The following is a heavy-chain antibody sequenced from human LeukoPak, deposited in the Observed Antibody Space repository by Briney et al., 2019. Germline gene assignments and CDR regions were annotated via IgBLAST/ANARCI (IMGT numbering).Heavy chain of an antibody. J-gene: IGHJ5*02. V-gene: IGHV4-59*01. CDR1: GGSLSSYY. CDR2: IYYSGST. D-gene: IGHD3-16*01. CDR3: ARTDHLDWFDP. Sequence: PSETLSLTCTVSGGSLSSYYWSWIRQPPGKGLEWIGYIYYSGSTNYNPSLKSRVTISVDTSKNQFSLKLSSVTAADTAVYYCARTDHLDWFDPWGRGTLVTVSS.